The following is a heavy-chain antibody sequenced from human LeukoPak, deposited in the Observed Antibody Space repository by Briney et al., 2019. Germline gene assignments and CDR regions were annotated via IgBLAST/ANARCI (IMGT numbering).Heavy chain of an antibody. Sequence: GGSLRLSCAASGFTFSDYYMTWIRQAPGKGLELVSYIGGSGPTIYYADSVEGRFTVSRDNAKNSLHLQMNSLRAEDTAVYYCARDRSGYYHGLDYWGQGILVTVSS. D-gene: IGHD3-22*01. CDR3: ARDRSGYYHGLDY. CDR1: GFTFSDYY. J-gene: IGHJ4*02. V-gene: IGHV3-11*01. CDR2: IGGSGPTI.